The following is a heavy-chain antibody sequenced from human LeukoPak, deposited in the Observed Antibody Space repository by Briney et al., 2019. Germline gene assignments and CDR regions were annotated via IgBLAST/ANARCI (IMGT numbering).Heavy chain of an antibody. V-gene: IGHV3-30*18. CDR1: GFTFSSYV. CDR2: ISYDGSNK. CDR3: AKVNQGLDY. Sequence: PGGSLRLSCAASGFTFSSYVMNWVRQAPGKGLEGVAFISYDGSNKYYADSVKGRFTISRDNSKNTLYLQMNSLRAEETAVYYCAKVNQGLDYWGQGTLVTVSS. J-gene: IGHJ4*02.